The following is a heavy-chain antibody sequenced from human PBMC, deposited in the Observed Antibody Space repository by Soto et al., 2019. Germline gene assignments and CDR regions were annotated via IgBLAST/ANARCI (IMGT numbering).Heavy chain of an antibody. CDR1: GGSMNNYY. V-gene: IGHV4-59*13. Sequence: SETLSLTCSVSGGSMNNYYWSWIRQPPGKGLEWIGYVYYSGITNYKSSLKSRVTITVDTSRSQFSLKLSSVTAADTAVYFCAREYAYIIDYWGQGTQVTVSS. CDR2: VYYSGIT. J-gene: IGHJ4*02. D-gene: IGHD1-1*01. CDR3: AREYAYIIDY.